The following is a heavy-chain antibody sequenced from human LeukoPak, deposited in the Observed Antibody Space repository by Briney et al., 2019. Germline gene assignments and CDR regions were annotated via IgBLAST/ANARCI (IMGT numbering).Heavy chain of an antibody. D-gene: IGHD2-15*01. CDR1: GVSISSSY. Sequence: PSETLSLTCTVSGVSISSSYWSWIRQSPGKGLEWIGYISCRGTTKYNPSLKGRVTISMDTPKNQVSLNLSSVTAADTAFYYCARDPGSCSGGSCSFYWYFDLWGRGTLVSVSS. J-gene: IGHJ2*01. CDR3: ARDPGSCSGGSCSFYWYFDL. CDR2: ISCRGTT. V-gene: IGHV4-59*01.